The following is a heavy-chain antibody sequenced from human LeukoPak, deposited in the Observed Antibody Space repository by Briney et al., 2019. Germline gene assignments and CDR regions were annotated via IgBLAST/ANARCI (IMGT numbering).Heavy chain of an antibody. CDR3: ARDKIVGATNFDY. D-gene: IGHD1-26*01. CDR2: IKQDGGEI. Sequence: GGSLRLSCAASGFRFSNYWMSWVRQVPGKGLEWVANIKQDGGEIYYVDSVKGRFTISRDNAENSLFLQMNSLRAEDTAIYYCARDKIVGATNFDYWGQGTLVTVSS. V-gene: IGHV3-7*03. CDR1: GFRFSNYW. J-gene: IGHJ4*02.